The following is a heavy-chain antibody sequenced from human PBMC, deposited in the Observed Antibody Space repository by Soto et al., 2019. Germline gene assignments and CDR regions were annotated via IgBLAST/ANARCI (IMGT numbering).Heavy chain of an antibody. V-gene: IGHV1-2*04. CDR1: GYTFTGYH. Sequence: GASVKVSCKASGYTFTGYHMHWVRQAPGQGLEWMGWINPNSGGTNYAQKFQGWVTMTRDTSISTAYMELSRLRPDDTAVYYCARGYYDFWSEPYYFDYWGQGTLVTVSS. J-gene: IGHJ4*02. CDR2: INPNSGGT. D-gene: IGHD3-3*01. CDR3: ARGYYDFWSEPYYFDY.